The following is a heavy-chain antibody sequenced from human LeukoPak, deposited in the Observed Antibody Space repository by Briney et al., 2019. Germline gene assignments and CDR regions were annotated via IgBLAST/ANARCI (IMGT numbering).Heavy chain of an antibody. Sequence: PSQTLSLTCTVPGGSISSGGYYWSWIRQHPGKGLEWIGYIYYSGSTYYNPSLKSRVTISVDTSKNQFSLKLSSVTAADTAVYYCARAAPLYGDLDYWGQGTLVTVSS. CDR2: IYYSGST. V-gene: IGHV4-31*03. CDR3: ARAAPLYGDLDY. D-gene: IGHD4-17*01. CDR1: GGSISSGGYY. J-gene: IGHJ4*02.